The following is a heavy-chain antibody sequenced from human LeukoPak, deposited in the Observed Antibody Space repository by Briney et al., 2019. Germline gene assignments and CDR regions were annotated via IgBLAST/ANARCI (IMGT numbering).Heavy chain of an antibody. CDR3: ARRSYGDLYYFDY. CDR2: IYYSGST. D-gene: IGHD4-17*01. J-gene: IGHJ4*02. V-gene: IGHV4-59*08. Sequence: SETLSLTCSVSGGSMSRYYGSWMRQPRGKGVEWSGYIYYSGSTNYNPSLKSRVTISVDTSKNQFSLKLSSVTAADTAVYYCARRSYGDLYYFDYWGQGTLVTVSS. CDR1: GGSMSRYY.